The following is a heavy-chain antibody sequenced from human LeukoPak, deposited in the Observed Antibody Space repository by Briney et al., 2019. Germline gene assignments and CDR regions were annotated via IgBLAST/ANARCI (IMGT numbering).Heavy chain of an antibody. V-gene: IGHV3-11*04. Sequence: GGSLRLSCAASGFTFSDYYMSWIRQAPGKGLEWISYISSSGDTIFYADSVKGRFTISRDNSKNTLYLQMNSLRAEDTAVYYCAKAWGSGYYLDYWGQGTLVIVSS. D-gene: IGHD3-9*01. CDR3: AKAWGSGYYLDY. CDR2: ISSSGDTI. J-gene: IGHJ4*02. CDR1: GFTFSDYY.